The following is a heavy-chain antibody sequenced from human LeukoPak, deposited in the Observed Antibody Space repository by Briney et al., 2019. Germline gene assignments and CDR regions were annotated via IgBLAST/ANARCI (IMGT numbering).Heavy chain of an antibody. Sequence: SETLCLTCTVSGGSISSGTYYWGWIRQPPGKGLEWIGSIYYSGSTYYNPSLKSRVTISVDTSKNEFSLKLSSVAAADTAVYYCARHEWLRLALANWFDPWGQGTRSPSPQ. J-gene: IGHJ5*02. CDR2: IYYSGST. V-gene: IGHV4-39*01. CDR3: ARHEWLRLALANWFDP. D-gene: IGHD5-12*01. CDR1: GGSISSGTYY.